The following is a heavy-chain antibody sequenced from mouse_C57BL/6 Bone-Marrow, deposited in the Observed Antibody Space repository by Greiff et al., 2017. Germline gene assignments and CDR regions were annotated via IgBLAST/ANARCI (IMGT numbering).Heavy chain of an antibody. Sequence: QVQLQQPGAELVKPGASVKLSCKASGYTFTSYWMHWVKQRPGRGLEWIGRIDPNSGGTKYNEKFKSKATLTVDKPSSSAYMQLSSLTSEDSAVYYCASSPITTVVSYWCCDVWGTGTTVTVSA. CDR3: ASSPITTVVSYWCCDV. CDR2: IDPNSGGT. D-gene: IGHD1-1*01. CDR1: GYTFTSYW. V-gene: IGHV1-72*01. J-gene: IGHJ1*03.